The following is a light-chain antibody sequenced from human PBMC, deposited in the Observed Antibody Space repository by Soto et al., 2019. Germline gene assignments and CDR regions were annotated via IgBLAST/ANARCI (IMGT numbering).Light chain of an antibody. Sequence: QSALAQPSSVSGSPGQSITISCTGTSTDVGGYNYVSWYQHHPGKGPKLLIYEVNNRPSGVSDRFSGSKSGNKASLTISNLEAEDESDYYCGSYTSTDTPFVFGTGTKATVL. CDR1: STDVGGYNY. J-gene: IGLJ1*01. CDR2: EVN. V-gene: IGLV2-14*01. CDR3: GSYTSTDTPFV.